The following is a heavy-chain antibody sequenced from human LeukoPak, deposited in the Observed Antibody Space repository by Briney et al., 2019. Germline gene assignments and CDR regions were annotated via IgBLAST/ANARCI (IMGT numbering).Heavy chain of an antibody. CDR1: GGSISSGGYY. V-gene: IGHV4-31*03. Sequence: SETLSLTCTVSGGSISSGGYYWRWIRQHPGKGLEWIGYIYYSRSTYYNPSLKSRVTISVDTSKNQFSLKLSFVAAADTAVYYCAREGHYYDSSGYYSHFDYWGQGTLVTVSS. CDR2: IYYSRST. D-gene: IGHD3-22*01. CDR3: AREGHYYDSSGYYSHFDY. J-gene: IGHJ4*02.